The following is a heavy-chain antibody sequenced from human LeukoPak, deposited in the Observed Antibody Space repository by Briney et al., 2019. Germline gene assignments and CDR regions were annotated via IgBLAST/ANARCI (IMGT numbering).Heavy chain of an antibody. CDR3: ARVVYSYGPKLYPPGAY. J-gene: IGHJ4*02. Sequence: GRSLRLSCAASGFTFSSYAMHWVRRAPGKGLEWVAVISYDGSNKYYADSVKGRFTISRDNSKNTLYLQMNSLRAEDTAVYYCARVVYSYGPKLYPPGAYWGQGTLVTVSS. V-gene: IGHV3-30*04. CDR2: ISYDGSNK. D-gene: IGHD5-18*01. CDR1: GFTFSSYA.